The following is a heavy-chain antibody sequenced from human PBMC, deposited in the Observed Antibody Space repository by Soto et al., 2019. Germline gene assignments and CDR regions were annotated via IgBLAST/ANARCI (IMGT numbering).Heavy chain of an antibody. D-gene: IGHD2-15*01. Sequence: QVHLVQSGAEVKKPGSSVKVSCKTSGGTFSDSAINWLRQTPGQGLEWMGGLVPMFRTANYAPNLQGRVSITADESTSTVFMELSSLTFEDTAVYYCARGLGESYSPFDFWGQGTLLTVSS. V-gene: IGHV1-69*12. J-gene: IGHJ4*02. CDR1: GGTFSDSA. CDR3: ARGLGESYSPFDF. CDR2: LVPMFRTA.